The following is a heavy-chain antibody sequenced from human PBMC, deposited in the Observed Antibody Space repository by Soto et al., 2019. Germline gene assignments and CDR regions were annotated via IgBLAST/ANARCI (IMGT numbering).Heavy chain of an antibody. D-gene: IGHD4-17*01. V-gene: IGHV1-69*12. CDR1: GGTFSSYA. J-gene: IGHJ4*02. CDR3: AAPGGHDYGDYGTTKLDY. CDR2: IIPIFGTA. Sequence: QVQLVRSGAEVKKPGSSVKVSCKASGGTFSSYAISWVRQAPGQGLEWMGGIIPIFGTANYAQKFQGRVTITADESTSTAYMELSSLRSEDTAVYYCAAPGGHDYGDYGTTKLDYWGQGTLVTVSS.